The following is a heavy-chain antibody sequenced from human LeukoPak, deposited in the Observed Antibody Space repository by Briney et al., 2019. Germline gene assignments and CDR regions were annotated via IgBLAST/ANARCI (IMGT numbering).Heavy chain of an antibody. CDR1: VSSFSTYW. V-gene: IGHV5-51*01. CDR3: ARLFTGDAGGYHDS. D-gene: IGHD5-12*01. CDR2: IYSGDYAT. Sequence: GGSLQISCLGFVSSFSTYWIGWGRQMPGKGLEWMGIIYSGDYATRNSPSFQGQVTISDDKSTSTAYLQWSSLEASDTAKYYCARLFTGDAGGYHDSWGQGTRVTVSS. J-gene: IGHJ4*02.